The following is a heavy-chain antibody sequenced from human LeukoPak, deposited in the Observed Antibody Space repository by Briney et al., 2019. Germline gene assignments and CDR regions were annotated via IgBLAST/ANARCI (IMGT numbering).Heavy chain of an antibody. CDR3: AGSMYYYDSPVGMDV. D-gene: IGHD3-22*01. J-gene: IGHJ6*02. CDR1: GYTFTSYG. V-gene: IGHV1-18*01. CDR2: ISAYNGNT. Sequence: ASVKVSCKASGYTFTSYGISWVRQAPGQGLEWMGWISAYNGNTNYAQKLQGRVTMTTDTSTSTAYMELRSLRSDDTAVYYCAGSMYYYDSPVGMDVWGQGTTVTVSS.